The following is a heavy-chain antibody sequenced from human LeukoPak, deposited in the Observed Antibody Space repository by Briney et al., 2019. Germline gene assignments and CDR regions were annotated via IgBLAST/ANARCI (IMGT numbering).Heavy chain of an antibody. Sequence: PSETLSLTCSVSGGSINSNSHHWDWIRQAPGKGLEWIGNIYYSGTTSYNPSLKSRVTISVDTSKNQFSLRLNSVTAADTAVYYCARRGDILTDYAFDYWGQGTLVCVSS. D-gene: IGHD3-9*01. V-gene: IGHV4-39*01. CDR3: ARRGDILTDYAFDY. CDR2: IYYSGTT. J-gene: IGHJ4*02. CDR1: GGSINSNSHH.